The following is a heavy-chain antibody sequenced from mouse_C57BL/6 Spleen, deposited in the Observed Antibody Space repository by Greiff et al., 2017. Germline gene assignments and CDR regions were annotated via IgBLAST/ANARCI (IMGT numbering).Heavy chain of an antibody. CDR2: IDPSDSYT. Sequence: VQLQQPGAELVKPGASVKLSCKASGYTFTSYWMQWVKQRPGQGLEWIGEIDPSDSYTNYNQKFKGKATLTVDTSSSTAYMQLSSLTSEDSAVYYCARRGYGSSLWYCDVWGTGTTVTVAS. CDR1: GYTFTSYW. V-gene: IGHV1-50*01. CDR3: ARRGYGSSLWYCDV. J-gene: IGHJ1*03. D-gene: IGHD1-1*01.